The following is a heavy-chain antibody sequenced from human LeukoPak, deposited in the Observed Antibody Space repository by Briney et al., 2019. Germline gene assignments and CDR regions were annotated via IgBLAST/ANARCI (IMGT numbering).Heavy chain of an antibody. CDR1: GGSLSNYY. CDR2: LFYSGST. D-gene: IGHD4-17*01. Sequence: SETLSLTCSVSGGSLSNYYWTWIRQPPGKGLEWIGSLFYSGSTSYNPSLKSRVTISVDTSKNQFSLKLSSVTAADTAVYYCARQSGGATVTTIFDYWGQGTLVTVSS. CDR3: ARQSGGATVTTIFDY. J-gene: IGHJ4*02. V-gene: IGHV4-39*01.